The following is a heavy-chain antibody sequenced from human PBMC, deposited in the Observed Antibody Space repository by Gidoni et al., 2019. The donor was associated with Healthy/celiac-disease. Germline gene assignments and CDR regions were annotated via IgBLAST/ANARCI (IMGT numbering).Heavy chain of an antibody. V-gene: IGHV3-9*01. CDR1: GFTFEYYA. CDR3: AKGRYYDSGGYYWDMVY. CDR2: INWNSSSV. Sequence: EVQLVESGGDLVQPGRSLRLSCAASGFTFEYYAMNWVRQAPGKGLGWGSTINWNSSSVSYADSVKGRFTISRDNAKNSLYLQMNSLRVEDTALYYCAKGRYYDSGGYYWDMVYWGQGTLVTVSS. J-gene: IGHJ4*02. D-gene: IGHD3-22*01.